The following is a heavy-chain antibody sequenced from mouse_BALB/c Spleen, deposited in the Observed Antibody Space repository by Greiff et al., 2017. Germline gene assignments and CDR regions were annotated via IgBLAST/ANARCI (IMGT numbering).Heavy chain of an antibody. CDR1: GFTFSSFG. V-gene: IGHV5-17*02. J-gene: IGHJ2*01. Sequence: EVQLMESGGGLVQPGGSRKLSCAASGFTFSSFGMHWVRQAPEKGLEWVAYISSGSSTIYYADTVKGRFTISRDNPKNTLFLQMTSLRSEDTAMYYCAREGLWLRGFDYWGQGTTLTVSS. CDR2: ISSGSSTI. CDR3: AREGLWLRGFDY. D-gene: IGHD2-2*01.